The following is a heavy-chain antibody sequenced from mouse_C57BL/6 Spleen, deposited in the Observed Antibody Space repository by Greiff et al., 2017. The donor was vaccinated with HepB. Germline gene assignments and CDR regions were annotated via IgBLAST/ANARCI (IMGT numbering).Heavy chain of an antibody. CDR2: LDPETGGT. CDR3: TTYKGAMDY. CDR1: GYTFTDYA. Sequence: QVQLQQSGAELVRPGASVTLSCKASGYTFTDYAMHWVKQTPVHGLEWIGALDPETGGTAYNQKFKGKAILTADKSSSTADMELRSLTSEDSAVYDGTTYKGAMDYWGQGTSVTVSS. V-gene: IGHV1-15*01. D-gene: IGHD1-3*01. J-gene: IGHJ4*01.